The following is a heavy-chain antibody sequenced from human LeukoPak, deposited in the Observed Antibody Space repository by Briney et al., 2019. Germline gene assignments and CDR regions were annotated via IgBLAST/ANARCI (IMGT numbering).Heavy chain of an antibody. CDR1: GGSFSGYY. V-gene: IGHV4-34*01. J-gene: IGHJ6*03. CDR3: ARRLGRKFGERFYYYHYMDV. Sequence: PSETLSLTCAVYGGSFSGYYWNWIRQPPGKGLEWIGEINRSRSTNYHPSLKSRVTISVDMSKNQFSLKLGSVTAADTAVYYCARRLGRKFGERFYYYHYMDVWGKGTTVTISS. D-gene: IGHD3-10*01. CDR2: INRSRST.